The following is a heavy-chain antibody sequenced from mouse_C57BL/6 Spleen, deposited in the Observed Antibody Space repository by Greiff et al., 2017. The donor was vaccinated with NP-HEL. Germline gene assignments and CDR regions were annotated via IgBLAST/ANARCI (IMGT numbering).Heavy chain of an antibody. CDR3: ARHANSNYYGSSPYFDY. V-gene: IGHV5-15*01. CDR2: ISNLAYSI. J-gene: IGHJ2*01. D-gene: IGHD1-1*01. CDR1: GFTFSDYG. Sequence: DVQLQESGGGLVQPGGSLKLSCAASGFTFSDYGMAWVRQAPRKGPEWVAFISNLAYSIYYADTVTGRFTISRENAKNTLYLEMSSLRSEDTAMYYCARHANSNYYGSSPYFDYWGQGTTLTVSS.